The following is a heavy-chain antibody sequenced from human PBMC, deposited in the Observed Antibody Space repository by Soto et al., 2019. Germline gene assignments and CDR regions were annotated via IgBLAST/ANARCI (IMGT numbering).Heavy chain of an antibody. Sequence: QVQLVQSGAEVKKPGSSVKVSCKASGGTFSTYTITWVRQAPGQGLEWMGRIIPFLGIVNYAQRFQGRVTMNADKSTSTAYMELSSLRSEDTAVYYCARPPPGYSSSAEYYYDMDVWGKGTTVTVSS. D-gene: IGHD6-13*01. CDR1: GGTFSTYT. J-gene: IGHJ6*03. V-gene: IGHV1-69*02. CDR3: ARPPPGYSSSAEYYYDMDV. CDR2: IIPFLGIV.